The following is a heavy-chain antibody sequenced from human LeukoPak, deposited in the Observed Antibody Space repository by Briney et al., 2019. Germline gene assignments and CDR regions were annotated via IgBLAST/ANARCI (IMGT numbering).Heavy chain of an antibody. CDR3: AKDYLGSSWSIDS. D-gene: IGHD6-13*01. CDR1: GFTFSSYG. J-gene: IGHJ4*02. Sequence: GRSLRLSCVASGFTFSSYGMHWDRQAPGKGLEWVAFISYDGSKKYYVDSVKGRFTIFRDNFKNTLYLHMNSLRPEDTAVYYCAKDYLGSSWSIDSWGQGTLVTVSS. CDR2: ISYDGSKK. V-gene: IGHV3-30*18.